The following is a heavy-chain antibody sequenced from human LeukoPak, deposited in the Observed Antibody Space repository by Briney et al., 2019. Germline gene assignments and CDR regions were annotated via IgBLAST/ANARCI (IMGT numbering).Heavy chain of an antibody. V-gene: IGHV3-21*01. J-gene: IGHJ4*02. Sequence: GGSLRLSCAASGFTFSSYSMNWVRQAPGKGLEWVSSISSSSSYIYYADSVKGRFTISRDNAKNSLYLQINSLRAEDTAVYYCARDRVVGAGRNDYWGQGTLVTVSS. CDR1: GFTFSSYS. CDR2: ISSSSSYI. CDR3: ARDRVVGAGRNDY. D-gene: IGHD1-26*01.